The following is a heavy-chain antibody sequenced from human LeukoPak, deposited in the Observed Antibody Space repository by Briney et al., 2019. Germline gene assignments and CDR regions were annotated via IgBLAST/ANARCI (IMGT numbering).Heavy chain of an antibody. CDR3: ARLPDYPYYFDY. D-gene: IGHD4-11*01. CDR1: GGSISSYY. V-gene: IGHV4-59*08. J-gene: IGHJ4*02. Sequence: SETLSLTCTVSGGSISSYYWSWIRQPPGKGLEWIGYIYYSGGTNYNPSLKSRVTISVDTSKNQFSLKLSSVTAADTAVYYCARLPDYPYYFDYWGQGTLVTVSS. CDR2: IYYSGGT.